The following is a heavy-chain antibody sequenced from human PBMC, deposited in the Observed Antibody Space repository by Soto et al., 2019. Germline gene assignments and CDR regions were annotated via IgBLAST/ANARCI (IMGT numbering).Heavy chain of an antibody. CDR2: ISGSGGST. CDR1: GFTFSSYA. J-gene: IGHJ4*02. CDR3: AKSHYDILTGPPLDY. V-gene: IGHV3-23*01. D-gene: IGHD3-9*01. Sequence: PGGSLRLSCAASGFTFSSYAMSWVRQAPGKGLEWVSAISGSGGSTYYADSVKGRFTISRDNSKNTLYLQMNSLRAEDTAVYYCAKSHYDILTGPPLDYWGQGTLVTVSS.